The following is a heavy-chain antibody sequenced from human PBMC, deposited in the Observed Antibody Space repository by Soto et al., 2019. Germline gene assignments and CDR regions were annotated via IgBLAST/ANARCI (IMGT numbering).Heavy chain of an antibody. V-gene: IGHV3-23*01. Sequence: PGGSLRLSCAASGFTFSSYAMIWVRQAPGKGLEWVSAISGSGGSTYYADSVKGRFTISRDNSKNTLYLQMNSLRAEDTAVYYCAKDLSLWFGELFLAQNGAFDIWGQGTMVTVSS. CDR3: AKDLSLWFGELFLAQNGAFDI. D-gene: IGHD3-10*01. J-gene: IGHJ3*02. CDR1: GFTFSSYA. CDR2: ISGSGGST.